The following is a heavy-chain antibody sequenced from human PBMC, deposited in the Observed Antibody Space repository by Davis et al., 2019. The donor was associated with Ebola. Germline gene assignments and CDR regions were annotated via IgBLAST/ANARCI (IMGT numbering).Heavy chain of an antibody. CDR3: ARGAETNDY. V-gene: IGHV3-48*04. D-gene: IGHD1-26*01. CDR2: ISSSTSTI. CDR1: GFTFSSYS. Sequence: PGGSLRLSCAASGFTFSSYSMNWVRQAPGKGLEWVSYISSSTSTIHYADSVKGRFTISRDNAKNSLYLQMNSLRADDTAVYYCARGAETNDYWGQGTLVTVSS. J-gene: IGHJ4*02.